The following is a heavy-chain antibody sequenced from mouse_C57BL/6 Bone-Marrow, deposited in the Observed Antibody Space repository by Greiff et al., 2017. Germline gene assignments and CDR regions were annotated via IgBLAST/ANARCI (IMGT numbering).Heavy chain of an antibody. CDR3: ARWSYYAMDY. Sequence: VMLVESGAELVRPGTSVKMSCKASGYTFTNYWIGWAKQRPGHGLEWIGDIYPGGGYTNYNEKFKGKATLTADKSSSTAYMQFSSLTSEDSAIYYCARWSYYAMDYWGQGTSVTVSS. J-gene: IGHJ4*01. CDR2: IYPGGGYT. CDR1: GYTFTNYW. V-gene: IGHV1-63*01.